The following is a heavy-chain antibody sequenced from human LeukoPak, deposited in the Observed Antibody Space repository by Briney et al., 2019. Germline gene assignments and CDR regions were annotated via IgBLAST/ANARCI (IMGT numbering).Heavy chain of an antibody. V-gene: IGHV4-59*08. J-gene: IGHJ4*02. CDR3: RGGTPSRRFDY. D-gene: IGHD3-16*01. CDR1: GGSISSYY. CDR2: IYYSGST. Sequence: SETLSLTCTVSGGSISSYYWSWIRQPPGKGLEWIGYIYYSGSTNYNPSLKSRVTISVDTSKNQFSLKLSSVTAADTAVYYGRGGTPSRRFDYWGQGTLVTVSS.